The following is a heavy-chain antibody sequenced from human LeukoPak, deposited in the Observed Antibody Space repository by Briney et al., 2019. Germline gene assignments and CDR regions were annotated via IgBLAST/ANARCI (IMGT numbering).Heavy chain of an antibody. D-gene: IGHD1-26*01. J-gene: IGHJ3*02. Sequence: QPGGSLRLSCAASGFTFDDYAMHWVRQSPGKGLEWVSGISWNSGSIGYADSVKGRFTISRDNAENSLYLQMNSLRAEDMALYYCAKLGDSGSYVGSAFDIWGQGTMVTVSS. CDR1: GFTFDDYA. CDR3: AKLGDSGSYVGSAFDI. CDR2: ISWNSGSI. V-gene: IGHV3-9*03.